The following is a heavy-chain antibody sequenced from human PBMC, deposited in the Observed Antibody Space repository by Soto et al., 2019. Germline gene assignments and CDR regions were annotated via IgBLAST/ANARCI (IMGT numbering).Heavy chain of an antibody. J-gene: IGHJ2*01. V-gene: IGHV3-48*03. D-gene: IGHD2-15*01. CDR1: GLTFSSYE. CDR2: ISRSGRTI. CDR3: ARDGRIRRPDWYFAL. Sequence: EVQLVESGGGLVQPGGSLRLSCAASGLTFSSYEMNWVRQAPGKGLEWVSYISRSGRTIYYAGPVKGRVTISRDNAKNSLYQQMNSLGAEDTAVYYCARDGRIRRPDWYFALWGRGTLVTVSS.